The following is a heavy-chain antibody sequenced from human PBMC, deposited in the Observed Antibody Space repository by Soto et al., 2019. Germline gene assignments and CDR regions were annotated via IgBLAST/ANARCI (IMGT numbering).Heavy chain of an antibody. CDR1: GFTFTSSA. CDR2: IVVGSGNT. J-gene: IGHJ4*02. CDR3: AAVALKRFSPVDFDY. D-gene: IGHD3-16*01. Sequence: SVNVSCKASGFTFTSSAVQWVRQARGQRLEWIGWIVVGSGNTNYAQKFQERVTITRDMSTSTAYMELSSLRSEDTAVYYCAAVALKRFSPVDFDYWGQGTLVTVSS. V-gene: IGHV1-58*01.